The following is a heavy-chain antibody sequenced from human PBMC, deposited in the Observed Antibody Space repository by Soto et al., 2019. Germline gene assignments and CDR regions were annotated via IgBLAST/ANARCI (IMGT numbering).Heavy chain of an antibody. CDR2: ISNDGSEK. D-gene: IGHD3-10*01. J-gene: IGHJ4*02. Sequence: VHLVESGGGVVQPGKSLRLSCAASGFTFSSYAMHWVRQPPGKGLEWVAVISNDGSEKYYADSMKGRFTIYRDNSRNTVYLQINSLRTEDTAVYYCAKDLYYYHFSLDDHWGQGTLVTVSS. CDR1: GFTFSSYA. CDR3: AKDLYYYHFSLDDH. V-gene: IGHV3-30*18.